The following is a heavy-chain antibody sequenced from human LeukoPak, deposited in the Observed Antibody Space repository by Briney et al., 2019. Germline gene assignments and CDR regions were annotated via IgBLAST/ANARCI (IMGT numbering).Heavy chain of an antibody. V-gene: IGHV4-34*01. CDR1: GGSFSGYY. D-gene: IGHD5-18*01. J-gene: IGHJ4*02. Sequence: SETLSLTCAVYGGSFSGYYWSWIRQPPGKGLEWIGEINHSGSTNYNPSLKSRVTISVDTSKNQFSLKLSSVTAADTAVYYCARGGNTAMAAVGFDYWGQGTLVTVSS. CDR3: ARGGNTAMAAVGFDY. CDR2: INHSGST.